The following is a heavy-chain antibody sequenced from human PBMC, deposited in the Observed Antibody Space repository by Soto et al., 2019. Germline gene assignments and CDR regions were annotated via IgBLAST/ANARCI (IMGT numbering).Heavy chain of an antibody. CDR3: ASRHSSPYFDY. V-gene: IGHV4-30-2*05. D-gene: IGHD6-13*01. CDR1: GGSISSGGYS. Sequence: SETLSLTCAVSGGSISSGGYSWSWIRQPPGKGLEWIGNIYYSGSTYYNQSLKNRVNISVDTSKNQFSLKLSSLTAADTAVYYCASRHSSPYFDYWGQGTLVTVSS. J-gene: IGHJ4*02. CDR2: IYYSGST.